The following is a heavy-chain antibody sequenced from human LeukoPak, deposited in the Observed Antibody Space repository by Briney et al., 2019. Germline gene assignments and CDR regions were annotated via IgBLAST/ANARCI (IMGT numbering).Heavy chain of an antibody. Sequence: SETLSLTCTVSGGSISSYYWSWIRQPAWKELEWIGRIYTSGSTNYNPSLKSRVTMSVDTSKNQFSLKLSSVTAADTAVYYCAREAPGVVVVAATPYYFDYWGQGTLVTVSS. CDR1: GGSISSYY. CDR2: IYTSGST. J-gene: IGHJ4*02. D-gene: IGHD2-15*01. CDR3: AREAPGVVVVAATPYYFDY. V-gene: IGHV4-4*07.